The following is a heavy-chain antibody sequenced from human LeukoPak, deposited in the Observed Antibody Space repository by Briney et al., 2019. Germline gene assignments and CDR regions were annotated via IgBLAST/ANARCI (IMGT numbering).Heavy chain of an antibody. CDR2: IYSGGST. Sequence: AGGSLRLSCAASGFTVSSNYMSWVRQAPGKGLEWVSVIYSGGSTYYADSVKGRFTISRDNSKNTLYLQMNSLRADDTALYYCARGLEYSSTDALDIWGQGTMVTVSS. CDR3: ARGLEYSSTDALDI. D-gene: IGHD6-6*01. J-gene: IGHJ3*02. V-gene: IGHV3-53*01. CDR1: GFTVSSNY.